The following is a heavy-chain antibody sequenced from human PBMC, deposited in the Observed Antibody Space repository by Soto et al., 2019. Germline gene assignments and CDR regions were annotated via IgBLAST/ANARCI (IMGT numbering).Heavy chain of an antibody. CDR3: NTYPQIHCSGGSCYILDY. V-gene: IGHV3-15*01. CDR2: IKSKSDVGTT. D-gene: IGHD2-15*01. Sequence: EVQLVESGGGLVKSGGSLRLSCAASGFSFSDAWMSWVRLAPGKGLEWVGRIKSKSDVGTTDYAAPVKGRFTMSRDDSKNILYLQMNSLKPEDTAVYYCNTYPQIHCSGGSCYILDYWGQGTLVTVSS. J-gene: IGHJ4*02. CDR1: GFSFSDAW.